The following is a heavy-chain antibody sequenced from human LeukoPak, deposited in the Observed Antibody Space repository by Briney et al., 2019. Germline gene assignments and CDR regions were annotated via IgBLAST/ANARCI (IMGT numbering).Heavy chain of an antibody. CDR1: RGTFSSYA. D-gene: IGHD3-22*01. V-gene: IGHV1-69*06. J-gene: IGHJ4*02. Sequence: GASVKVSCKASRGTFSSYAISWVRQAPGQGLKWMGGIIPIFGTANYAQKFQGRVTITADKSTSTAYMELSSLRSEDTAVYYCARDRYYYDSSGYYFDYWGQGTLVSVSS. CDR2: IIPIFGTA. CDR3: ARDRYYYDSSGYYFDY.